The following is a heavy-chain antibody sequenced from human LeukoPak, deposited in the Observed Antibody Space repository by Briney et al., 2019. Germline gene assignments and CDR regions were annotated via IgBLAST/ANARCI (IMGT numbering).Heavy chain of an antibody. Sequence: ASVKVSCKASGYTFTSYDINWVRQATGQGLEWMGWMNPNSGNTGYAQKFQGRVTMTRNTSISTAYMELSSLRSEDTAVYYCARVNVRGWELYHYYGMDVWGQGTTVTVSS. J-gene: IGHJ6*02. V-gene: IGHV1-8*01. D-gene: IGHD1-26*01. CDR3: ARVNVRGWELYHYYGMDV. CDR1: GYTFTSYD. CDR2: MNPNSGNT.